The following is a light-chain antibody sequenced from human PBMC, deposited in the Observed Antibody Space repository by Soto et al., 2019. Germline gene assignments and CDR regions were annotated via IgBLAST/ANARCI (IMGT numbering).Light chain of an antibody. CDR3: CSYAGRTTWV. J-gene: IGLJ3*02. V-gene: IGLV2-23*01. Sequence: QSALTQPASVSGSPGQSITISCTGTSSDVGNSNFVSWYQHHPGKAPKLMIYEGTKLSSGVSNRFSGSKSGNTASLTISGLQAEDEADYDCCSYAGRTTWVFGGGTKLTGL. CDR1: SSDVGNSNF. CDR2: EGT.